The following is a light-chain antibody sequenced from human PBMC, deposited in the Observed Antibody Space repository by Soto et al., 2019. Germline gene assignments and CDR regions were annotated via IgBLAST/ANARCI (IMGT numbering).Light chain of an antibody. Sequence: DIQLTQSPSFLSASVGDRVTITCRASQSISSHVAWYRQKSGKAPMLLIYAASTLQSGVPSRFCGSGSGTEFTLTISSLHPEDFATYYCQHLDRFPLAFGGGTTVEI. J-gene: IGKJ4*01. CDR2: AAS. CDR3: QHLDRFPLA. V-gene: IGKV1-9*01. CDR1: QSISSH.